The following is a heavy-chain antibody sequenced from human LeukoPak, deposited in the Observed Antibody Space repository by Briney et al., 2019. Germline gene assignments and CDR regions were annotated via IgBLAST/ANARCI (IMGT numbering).Heavy chain of an antibody. D-gene: IGHD3-22*01. Sequence: GGSLRLSCAASGLTVSDNYMSWARQAPGKGLEWVSVIHSDGTTLYAVAVKGRFTISRDNSKNTLYLQMNSLRADDTGVYYCARASLGYYDSSGYWAGAFDIWGQGTMVTVSS. CDR2: IHSDGTT. CDR1: GLTVSDNY. J-gene: IGHJ3*02. CDR3: ARASLGYYDSSGYWAGAFDI. V-gene: IGHV3-53*01.